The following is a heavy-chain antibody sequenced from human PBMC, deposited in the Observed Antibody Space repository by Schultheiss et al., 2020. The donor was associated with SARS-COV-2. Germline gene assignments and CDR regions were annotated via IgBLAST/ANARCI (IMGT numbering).Heavy chain of an antibody. CDR3: ARGRTYYYYYGMDV. J-gene: IGHJ6*02. Sequence: SETLSLTCTVSGGSISSYYWSWIRQPPGKGLEWIGYIYYSGITNYNPSLKSRVTISVDTSKNQFSLKLSSVTAADTAVYYCARGRTYYYYYGMDVWGQGTTVTVCS. CDR1: GGSISSYY. CDR2: IYYSGIT. V-gene: IGHV4-59*12.